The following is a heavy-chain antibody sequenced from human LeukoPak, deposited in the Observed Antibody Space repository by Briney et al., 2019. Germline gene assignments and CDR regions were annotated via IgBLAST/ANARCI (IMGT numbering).Heavy chain of an antibody. J-gene: IGHJ4*02. V-gene: IGHV1-8*01. Sequence: ASVKVSCKASGYTFTSYDINWVRQATGQGLEWMGWMNPNSGNTGYAQKFQGRVTMTRNTSMSTAYMELSSLRSEDTAVYYCARGRGEAYCGGDCYPDCWGQGTLVTVSS. CDR2: MNPNSGNT. CDR3: ARGRGEAYCGGDCYPDC. D-gene: IGHD2-21*02. CDR1: GYTFTSYD.